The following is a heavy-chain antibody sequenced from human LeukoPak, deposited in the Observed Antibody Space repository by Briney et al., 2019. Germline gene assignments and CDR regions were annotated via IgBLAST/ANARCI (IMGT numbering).Heavy chain of an antibody. CDR3: ARAGTVGNHYFDP. Sequence: SETLSLTCAVYGRSFSGYYWSWIRQPPGKGLEWIGEINHSGSTNYNPSLKSRVTISVDTSKNQFSLKLSSVTAADTAVYYCARAGTVGNHYFDPWGQGILGTVSS. V-gene: IGHV4-34*01. J-gene: IGHJ5*02. D-gene: IGHD6-13*01. CDR2: INHSGST. CDR1: GRSFSGYY.